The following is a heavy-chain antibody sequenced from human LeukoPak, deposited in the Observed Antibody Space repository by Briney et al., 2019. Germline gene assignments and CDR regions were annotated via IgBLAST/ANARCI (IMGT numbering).Heavy chain of an antibody. Sequence: SGPTLVKPTQTLALTCTFSGFSLSTSGMCVSWIRQPPGKALEWLARIDWDDDKYYSTSLKTRLTISKDTSKNQVVLTMTNMDPVDTATYYCARIRAFGGDLDYWGQGTLVTVSS. D-gene: IGHD3-10*01. CDR2: IDWDDDK. CDR3: ARIRAFGGDLDY. J-gene: IGHJ4*02. V-gene: IGHV2-70*11. CDR1: GFSLSTSGMC.